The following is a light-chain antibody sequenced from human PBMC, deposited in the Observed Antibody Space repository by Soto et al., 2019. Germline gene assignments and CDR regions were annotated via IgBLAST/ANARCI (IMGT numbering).Light chain of an antibody. V-gene: IGKV1-39*01. CDR3: QQSYYNPT. Sequence: DIQMTQSPSSLSASVGDRVTITCRASQSVSNYLHWYLQKPGKAPNLLIYDASSLQSGVPSRFSGSGSGTDFTLTISSLQREDFATYYCQQSYYNPTFGQGTKVEIK. J-gene: IGKJ1*01. CDR2: DAS. CDR1: QSVSNY.